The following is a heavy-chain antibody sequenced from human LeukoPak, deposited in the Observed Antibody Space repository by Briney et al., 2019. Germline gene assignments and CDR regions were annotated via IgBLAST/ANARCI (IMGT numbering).Heavy chain of an antibody. CDR1: GGSFSGYY. V-gene: IGHV4-34*01. CDR3: ARVTPTAIVVVTRTFDP. Sequence: SETLSLTCAVYGGSFSGYYWSWIRQPPGKGLEWIGEINHSGSTNYNPSLKSRVTISVDTFKNQFSLKLSSVTAADTAVYYCARVTPTAIVVVTRTFDPWGQGTLVTVSS. CDR2: INHSGST. D-gene: IGHD2-21*02. J-gene: IGHJ5*02.